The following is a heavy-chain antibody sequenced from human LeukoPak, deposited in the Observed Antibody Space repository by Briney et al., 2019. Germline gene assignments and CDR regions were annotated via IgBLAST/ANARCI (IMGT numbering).Heavy chain of an antibody. CDR2: ISWNGGNI. Sequence: PGRSLRLSCAASGFTFDDYAMHWVRQAPGKGLEWVSGISWNGGNIAYADSVKGRFTISRDNAKNSLYLQMNSLRAEDTALYYCAKVYLARYYGSAGLDYWGQGTLVTVSS. V-gene: IGHV3-9*01. CDR3: AKVYLARYYGSAGLDY. J-gene: IGHJ4*02. D-gene: IGHD3-10*01. CDR1: GFTFDDYA.